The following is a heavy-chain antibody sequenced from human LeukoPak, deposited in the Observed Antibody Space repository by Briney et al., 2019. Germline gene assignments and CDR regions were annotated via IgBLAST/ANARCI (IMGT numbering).Heavy chain of an antibody. CDR2: ISSSGSTI. J-gene: IGHJ4*02. V-gene: IGHV3-48*03. CDR1: GFTFSSYE. Sequence: GGSLRLSCAASGFTFSSYEMNWVRQAPGKGLEWVSYISSSGSTIYYADSVKGRFTISRDNAKNSLYLQMNSLRAEDTAVYYCARGGGYYDSSGYWDDYWGQGTLVTVSS. D-gene: IGHD3-22*01. CDR3: ARGGGYYDSSGYWDDY.